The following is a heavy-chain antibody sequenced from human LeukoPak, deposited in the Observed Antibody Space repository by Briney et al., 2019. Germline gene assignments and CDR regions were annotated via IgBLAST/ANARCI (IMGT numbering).Heavy chain of an antibody. CDR2: IYRTGST. V-gene: IGHV4-61*02. CDR1: GGSINSGSYY. Sequence: SETLSLTCTVSGGSINSGSYYWSWIRQPAGKGLEWIGRIYRTGSTNYNPSLKSRVTISVDTSKNQFSLKLSSVTAADTAVYYCARDLVLDVDVWGKGTTVTVSS. J-gene: IGHJ6*04. D-gene: IGHD3/OR15-3a*01. CDR3: ARDLVLDVDV.